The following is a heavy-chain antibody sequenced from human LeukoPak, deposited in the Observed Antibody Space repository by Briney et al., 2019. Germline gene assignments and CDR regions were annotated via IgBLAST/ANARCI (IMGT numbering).Heavy chain of an antibody. CDR2: IYYSGST. D-gene: IGHD6-6*01. J-gene: IGHJ1*01. CDR1: GGSISSSSYY. V-gene: IGHV4-39*07. CDR3: ARDHAARRAALQH. Sequence: PSETLSLTCTVSGGSISSSSYYWGWIRQPPGKGLEWIGSIYYSGSTYYNPSLKSRVTISVDTSKNQFSLKLSSVTAADTAVYYCARDHAARRAALQHWGQGTLVTVSS.